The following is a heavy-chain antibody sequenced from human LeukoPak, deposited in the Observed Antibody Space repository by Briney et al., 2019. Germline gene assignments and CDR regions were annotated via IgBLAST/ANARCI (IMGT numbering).Heavy chain of an antibody. J-gene: IGHJ4*02. CDR2: INHSGST. V-gene: IGHV4-34*01. CDR3: ARVNGRNYYFDY. Sequence: SETLSLTCAVYSGSFSGYYWNWIRQPPGKGLEWIGEINHSGSTNYNPSLKSRVTISIDTSKNQFSLKLRSVNAADTAVYYCARVNGRNYYFDYWGQGTLVTVSS. CDR1: SGSFSGYY. D-gene: IGHD4-23*01.